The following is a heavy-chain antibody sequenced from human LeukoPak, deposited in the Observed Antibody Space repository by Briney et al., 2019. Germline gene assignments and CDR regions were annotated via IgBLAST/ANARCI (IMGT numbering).Heavy chain of an antibody. CDR3: AKTLTDYTTSWYPVGD. V-gene: IGHV3-23*01. D-gene: IGHD6-13*01. Sequence: GGPLRLSCAASEFTFSSYAMSWVRQAPRKGLEWVSSISGSGGSTKYADSVKGRFTISRDNSKNTLFLQMNSLRAEDTAVYYCAKTLTDYTTSWYPVGDWGQGTLVTVSS. J-gene: IGHJ4*02. CDR1: EFTFSSYA. CDR2: ISGSGGST.